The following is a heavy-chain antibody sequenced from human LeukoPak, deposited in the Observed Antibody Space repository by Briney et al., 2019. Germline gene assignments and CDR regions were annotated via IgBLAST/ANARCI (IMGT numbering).Heavy chain of an antibody. J-gene: IGHJ3*02. CDR1: GGSISTNNW. D-gene: IGHD1-26*01. CDR3: ARAPLSGTYYTDAFDI. CDR2: IHHSGST. V-gene: IGHV4-4*02. Sequence: SETLSRTCAVSGGSISTNNWWTWVRQPPGKGLEWIGEIHHSGSTDYNPSLKSRVTISPDKSKNQFSLTLTSVTAADTAVYFCARAPLSGTYYTDAFDIWGQGTMVTVSS.